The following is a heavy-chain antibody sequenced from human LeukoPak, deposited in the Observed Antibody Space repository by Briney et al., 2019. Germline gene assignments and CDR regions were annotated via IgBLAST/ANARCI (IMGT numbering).Heavy chain of an antibody. CDR1: GFTFSSYW. Sequence: PGGSLRLSCAASGFTFSSYWMIWVRKAPGKGLEWVANIKHDGSEKYYVDSVKGRFTVSRDNAKNSLFLQMNSLRDEDTAVYYCARALRRLLGLVYWGQGTLVTVSS. D-gene: IGHD1-26*01. CDR3: ARALRRLLGLVY. CDR2: IKHDGSEK. V-gene: IGHV3-7*04. J-gene: IGHJ4*02.